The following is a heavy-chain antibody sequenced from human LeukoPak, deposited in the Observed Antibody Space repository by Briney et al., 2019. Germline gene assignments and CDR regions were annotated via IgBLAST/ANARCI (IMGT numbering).Heavy chain of an antibody. V-gene: IGHV3-15*01. CDR1: GFTFSNAW. J-gene: IGHJ6*03. CDR2: IKSKTDGGTT. Sequence: GGSLRLSCAASGFTFSNAWMSWVRQAPGKGLEWVGRIKSKTDGGTTDYAAPMKGRFTISRDDSKNTLYLQMNSLKTEDTAVYYCTTAKGYYYYYMDVWGKGTTVTVSS. CDR3: TTAKGYYYYYMDV.